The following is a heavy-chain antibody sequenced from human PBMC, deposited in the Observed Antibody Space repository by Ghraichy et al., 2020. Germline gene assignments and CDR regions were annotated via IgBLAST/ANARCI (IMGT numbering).Heavy chain of an antibody. CDR2: IRPNNGQT. V-gene: IGHV1-18*01. Sequence: ASVKVSCRTSGDTFPRFGISWVRQARGQGLEWMGWIRPNNGQTKYAPEMQGRVTMTTDRSTSTVYMELRGLRSDDTAVYYCARAFPDSDFWSVVDRASSFYVMDLWGQGTTVTVSS. J-gene: IGHJ6*02. D-gene: IGHD3-3*01. CDR1: GDTFPRFG. CDR3: ARAFPDSDFWSVVDRASSFYVMDL.